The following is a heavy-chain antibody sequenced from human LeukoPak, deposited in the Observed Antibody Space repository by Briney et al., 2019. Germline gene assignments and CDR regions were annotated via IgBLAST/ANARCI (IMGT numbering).Heavy chain of an antibody. CDR3: AREYDSSGYYYGYFDY. D-gene: IGHD3-22*01. CDR1: GGSISSYY. Sequence: SLETLSLTCTVSGGSISSYYWSWIRQPPGKGLEWIGYIYYSGSTNYNPSLKSRVTISVDTSKNQFSLKLSSVTAADTAVYYCAREYDSSGYYYGYFDYWGQGTLVTVSS. V-gene: IGHV4-59*01. J-gene: IGHJ4*02. CDR2: IYYSGST.